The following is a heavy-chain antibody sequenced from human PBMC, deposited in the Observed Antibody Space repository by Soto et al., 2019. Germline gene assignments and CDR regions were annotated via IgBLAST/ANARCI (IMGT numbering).Heavy chain of an antibody. V-gene: IGHV1-2*04. CDR3: AREGQAPYYYYGMDV. Sequence: ASVKVSCKASGYTFTGYYMHWARQAPGQGLEWMGWINPNSGGTNYAQKFQGWVTMTRDTSISTAYMELRSLRSDDTAVYYCAREGQAPYYYYGMDVWGQGTAVTVSS. J-gene: IGHJ6*02. CDR1: GYTFTGYY. CDR2: INPNSGGT.